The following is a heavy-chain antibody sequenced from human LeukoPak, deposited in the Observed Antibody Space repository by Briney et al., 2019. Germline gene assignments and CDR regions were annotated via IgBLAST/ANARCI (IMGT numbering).Heavy chain of an antibody. D-gene: IGHD6-13*01. Sequence: KASETLSHTCTVSGGSISSSGHACGWIRQPPGKGLEWTGTIYYTRRTYYNPSLESRVTISVDTTKNQFSLRLSSVTAADTAVYYCAQSLGSSDWMGNWFDRWGQGMLVTVSS. CDR3: AQSLGSSDWMGNWFDR. CDR2: IYYTRRT. J-gene: IGHJ5*02. CDR1: GGSISSSGHA. V-gene: IGHV4-39*01.